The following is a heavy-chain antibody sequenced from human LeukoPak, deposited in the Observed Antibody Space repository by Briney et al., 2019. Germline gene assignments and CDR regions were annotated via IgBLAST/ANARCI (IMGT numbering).Heavy chain of an antibody. Sequence: WETLSLTCTVSGGSISSYYWSWIRQPPGKGLEWIGYIYYSGSTNYNPSLKSRVTISVDTSKNQFSLKLSSVTAADTAVYYCARALSRSYWYFDLWGRGTLVTVSS. CDR2: IYYSGST. CDR1: GGSISSYY. J-gene: IGHJ2*01. CDR3: ARALSRSYWYFDL. V-gene: IGHV4-59*01.